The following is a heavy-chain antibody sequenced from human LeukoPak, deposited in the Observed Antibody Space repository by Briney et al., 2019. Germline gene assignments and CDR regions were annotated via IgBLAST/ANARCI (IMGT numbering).Heavy chain of an antibody. J-gene: IGHJ4*02. Sequence: GGSLRLSCAASGFTFNSSAMSWVRQAPGKGLEWVSAISASGASTFYADFVKGRFTIFRDNSKNTLYLQMNSLRAEDTAVYYCARDCSTTTCCKAFDYWGQGTLVTVSS. CDR2: ISASGAST. CDR1: GFTFNSSA. CDR3: ARDCSTTTCCKAFDY. D-gene: IGHD2-2*01. V-gene: IGHV3-23*01.